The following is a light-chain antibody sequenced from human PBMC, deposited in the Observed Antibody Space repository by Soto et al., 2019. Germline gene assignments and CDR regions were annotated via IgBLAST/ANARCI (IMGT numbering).Light chain of an antibody. J-gene: IGLJ2*01. CDR1: SSDVGGYNY. Sequence: QSVLTQPPSASGSPGQSVTISCPGTSSDVGGYNYVSWYQQHPGKAPKLMIYEVSKRPSGVPDPFSGSKSGNTASLTVSGLQADDEADYYCSSYAGSNNLVFGGGTKLTVL. CDR3: SSYAGSNNLV. V-gene: IGLV2-8*01. CDR2: EVS.